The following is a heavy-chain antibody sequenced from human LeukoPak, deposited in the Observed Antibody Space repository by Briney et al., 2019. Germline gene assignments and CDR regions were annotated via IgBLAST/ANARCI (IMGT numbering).Heavy chain of an antibody. CDR3: ARGGSRYCSSTSCYQPGLDY. Sequence: SETLSLTCAVYGGSFSGYYWSWIRQPPGKGLEWIGEINHSGSTNYNPSLKSRVTISVDTSKNQFSLKLSSVTAADTAVYYCARGGSRYCSSTSCYQPGLDYWGQGTLVTVSS. CDR1: GGSFSGYY. D-gene: IGHD2-2*01. CDR2: INHSGST. J-gene: IGHJ4*02. V-gene: IGHV4-34*01.